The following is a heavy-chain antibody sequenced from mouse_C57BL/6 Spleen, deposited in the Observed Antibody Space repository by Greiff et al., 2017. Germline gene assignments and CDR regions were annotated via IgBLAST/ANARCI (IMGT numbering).Heavy chain of an antibody. J-gene: IGHJ3*01. CDR3: ATEDSSGYVAWFAY. V-gene: IGHV14-1*01. CDR2: IDPEDGDT. CDR1: GFNIKDYY. D-gene: IGHD3-2*02. Sequence: VQLQQSGAELVRPGASVKLSCTASGFNIKDYYMPWVKPRPEQGLEWIGRIDPEDGDTEYAPTFQGKATMTADTSSNTAYLQLSSLTSEDTAVYYCATEDSSGYVAWFAYWGQGTLVTVSA.